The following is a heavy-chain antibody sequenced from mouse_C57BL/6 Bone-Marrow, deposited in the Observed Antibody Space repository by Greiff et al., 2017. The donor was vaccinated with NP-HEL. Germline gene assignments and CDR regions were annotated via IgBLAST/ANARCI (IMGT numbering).Heavy chain of an antibody. Sequence: EVKLEESGGGLVKPGGSLKLSCAASGFTFSDYGMHWVRQAPEKGLEWVAYISSGSSTIYSADTVKGRFTISRDNAKNTLYLQMSSLRSEDTAMYYCARQVYYYGSSPFAYWCQGTLVTVSA. CDR1: GFTFSDYG. V-gene: IGHV5-17*03. J-gene: IGHJ3*01. D-gene: IGHD1-1*01. CDR3: ARQVYYYGSSPFAY. CDR2: ISSGSSTI.